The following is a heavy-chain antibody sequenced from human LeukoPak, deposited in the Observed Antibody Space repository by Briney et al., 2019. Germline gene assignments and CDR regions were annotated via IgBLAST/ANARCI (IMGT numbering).Heavy chain of an antibody. V-gene: IGHV4-59*01. CDR1: GGSISNYY. J-gene: IGHJ4*02. CDR3: ARNLIPAQLVVNF. CDR2: IYYTGST. D-gene: IGHD6-13*01. Sequence: SETLSLTCTVSGGSISNYYWNWIRQPPGKGLEWIGYIYYTGSTNYNPSLKSRVTMSVDTSKNQFSLNLQSVPPEDTAVYYCARNLIPAQLVVNFWGQGPLATVSS.